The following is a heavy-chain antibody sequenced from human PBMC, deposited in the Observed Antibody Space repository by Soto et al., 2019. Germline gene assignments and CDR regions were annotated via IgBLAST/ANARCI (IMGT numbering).Heavy chain of an antibody. V-gene: IGHV1-69*02. Sequence: QVQLVQSGAAVKKPGSSVKVSCTASEGTFNFYTINWVRQAPGQGLEWVGRVNPIVGMSNYAQKFQGRVSITADKSTTTASMALHSLKSEDTAIYYCATSYGSGSTHFDSWGQGTLVTVSS. CDR2: VNPIVGMS. CDR3: ATSYGSGSTHFDS. D-gene: IGHD3-10*01. CDR1: EGTFNFYT. J-gene: IGHJ4*02.